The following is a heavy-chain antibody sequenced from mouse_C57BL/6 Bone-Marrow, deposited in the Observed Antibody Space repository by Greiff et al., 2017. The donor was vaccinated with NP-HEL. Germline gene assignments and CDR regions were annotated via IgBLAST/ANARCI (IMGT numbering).Heavy chain of an antibody. D-gene: IGHD1-1*01. CDR1: GYTFTSYW. CDR2: IYPGSGST. Sequence: QVQLKQPGAELVKPGASVKMSCKASGYTFTSYWITWVKQRPGQGLEWIGDIYPGSGSTNYNEKFKSKATLTVDTSSSTAYMQLSSLTSEDSAVYYCARAYYYGSSSHWYFDVWGTGTTVTVSS. CDR3: ARAYYYGSSSHWYFDV. V-gene: IGHV1-55*01. J-gene: IGHJ1*03.